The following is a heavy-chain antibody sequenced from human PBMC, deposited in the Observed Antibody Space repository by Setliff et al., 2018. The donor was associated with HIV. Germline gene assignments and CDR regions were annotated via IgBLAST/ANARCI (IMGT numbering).Heavy chain of an antibody. CDR1: GASFSDYS. J-gene: IGHJ4*02. CDR2: TNHSGST. Sequence: SETLSLTCAVYGASFSDYSWSWIRQPPGKGLEWIGETNHSGSTNYNPSLKTRVTISVDTSKNQFSLKLTSVTAADTAVYYCAKSPGFTGYGGSGWGQGTLVTVSS. V-gene: IGHV4-34*01. CDR3: AKSPGFTGYGGSG. D-gene: IGHD5-12*01.